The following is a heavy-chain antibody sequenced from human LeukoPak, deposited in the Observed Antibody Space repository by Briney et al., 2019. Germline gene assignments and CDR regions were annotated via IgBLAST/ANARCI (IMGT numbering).Heavy chain of an antibody. Sequence: SVKVSFKASGGTFSIYAISWVRQAPGQGLEWMGRIIPILGIANYAQKFQGRVTITADESTSTAYMELSSLRSEDKAVYYCARDDVEDGAFDIWGQGTMVTVSS. D-gene: IGHD2-15*01. CDR3: ARDDVEDGAFDI. CDR1: GGTFSIYA. V-gene: IGHV1-69*04. J-gene: IGHJ3*02. CDR2: IIPILGIA.